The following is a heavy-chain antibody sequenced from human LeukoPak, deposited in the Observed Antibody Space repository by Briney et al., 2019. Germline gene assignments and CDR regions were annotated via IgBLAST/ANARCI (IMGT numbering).Heavy chain of an antibody. CDR1: GFTFSSYS. V-gene: IGHV3-9*01. Sequence: GGSLRLSCAASGFTFSSYSMNWVRQAPGKGLEWVSGISWNSGSIGYADSVKGRFTISRDNAKNSLYLQMNSLRAEDTAFCAKGQPTRYSSSWYFDYWGQGTLVTVSS. CDR2: ISWNSGSI. D-gene: IGHD6-13*01. CDR3: GQPTRYSSSWYFDY. J-gene: IGHJ4*02.